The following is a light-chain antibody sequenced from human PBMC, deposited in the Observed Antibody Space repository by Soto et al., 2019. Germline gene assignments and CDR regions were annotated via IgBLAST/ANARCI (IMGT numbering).Light chain of an antibody. J-gene: IGKJ2*01. CDR2: GAF. V-gene: IGKV3-20*01. CDR1: QSVTSNY. Sequence: EIVLTQSPVTLSLSPGERATLSCGASQSVTSNYLAWYQQKPGQAPRLLIYGAFRRATGIPDRFSGSGSGTDFTLTISRLEPGDFAVYYCQQYGGTLYTFGQGTKLEIQ. CDR3: QQYGGTLYT.